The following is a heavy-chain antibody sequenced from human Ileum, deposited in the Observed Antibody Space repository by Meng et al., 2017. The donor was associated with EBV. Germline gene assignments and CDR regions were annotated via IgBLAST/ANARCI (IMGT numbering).Heavy chain of an antibody. V-gene: IGHV7-4-1*02. CDR3: ARDSGYTRSWSGDY. CDR1: GYTFTRNA. D-gene: IGHD6-13*01. CDR2: ISTNTGNP. J-gene: IGHJ4*02. Sequence: QVLLGQSGSGLKKPGASVKVSCQVSGYTFTRNAINWVRQAPGQGLEWMGWISTNTGNPTYAQGFAGRFVFSLDTSVSTAYLQISGLKAEDTAIYYCARDSGYTRSWSGDYWGQGTLITVSS.